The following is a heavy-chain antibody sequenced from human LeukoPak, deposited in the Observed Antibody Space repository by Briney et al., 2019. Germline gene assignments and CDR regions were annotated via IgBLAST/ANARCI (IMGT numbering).Heavy chain of an antibody. V-gene: IGHV3-9*01. CDR1: GFTFDDYA. J-gene: IGHJ4*02. CDR2: ISWNSGSI. CDR3: AKDCSEFLQATITSYFDY. Sequence: PEGSLRLSCAASGFTFDDYAMHWVRQAPGKGLEWVSGISWNSGSIGYADSVKGRFTISRDNAKNSLYLQMNSLRAEDTALYYCAKDCSEFLQATITSYFDYWGQGTLVTVSS. D-gene: IGHD5-24*01.